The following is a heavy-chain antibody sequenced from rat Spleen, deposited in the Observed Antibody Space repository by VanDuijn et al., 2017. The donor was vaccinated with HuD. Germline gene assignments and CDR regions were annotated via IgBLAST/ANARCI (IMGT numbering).Heavy chain of an antibody. V-gene: IGHV2-6*01. CDR1: GFSLTSYT. CDR2: ILSGGST. J-gene: IGHJ2*01. D-gene: IGHD4-3*01. CDR3: ARSGRD. Sequence: QVQLKESGPGLVQPSQTLSLTCTVSGFSLTSYTVSWVRQPPGKGLEWIAAILSGGSTYYNSAIKSRLSISRANSKSQVFLKMNRLETEDTAMYFCARSGRDWGQRVMVTVSS.